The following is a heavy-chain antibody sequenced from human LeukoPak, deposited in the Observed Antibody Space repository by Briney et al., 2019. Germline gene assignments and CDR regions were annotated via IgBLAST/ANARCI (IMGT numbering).Heavy chain of an antibody. CDR3: ARGRRWLQVRAFDI. D-gene: IGHD5-24*01. CDR1: GGTFSSYA. Sequence: SVKVSCKASGGTFSSYAISWVRQAPGQGLEWMGGIIPIFGTANYAQKFQGRVTITADKSTSTAYMELSSLRSEDTAVYHCARGRRWLQVRAFDIWGQGTMVTVSS. V-gene: IGHV1-69*06. J-gene: IGHJ3*02. CDR2: IIPIFGTA.